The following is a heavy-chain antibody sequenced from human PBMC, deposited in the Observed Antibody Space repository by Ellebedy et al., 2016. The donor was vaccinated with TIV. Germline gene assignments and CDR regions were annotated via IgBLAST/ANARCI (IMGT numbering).Heavy chain of an antibody. J-gene: IGHJ3*02. Sequence: GESLKISCKGSGYSFTSYWIGWVRQMPGKGLEWMGIIHPGDSDTRYSPSFQGQVTISADKSISTAYLQWSSLKASDHAMYYCARRKGTTVVTNDAFDIWGQGTMVTVSS. D-gene: IGHD4-23*01. CDR1: GYSFTSYW. CDR3: ARRKGTTVVTNDAFDI. CDR2: IHPGDSDT. V-gene: IGHV5-51*01.